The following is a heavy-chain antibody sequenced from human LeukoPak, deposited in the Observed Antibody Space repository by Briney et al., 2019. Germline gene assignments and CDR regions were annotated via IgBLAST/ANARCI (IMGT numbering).Heavy chain of an antibody. Sequence: ASVKVSCKASGYTFTSYGISWLRQAPGQGLEWMGWINPNSGGTNYAQKFQGLVTMSRDTSITTAYMELNSLISDDTAVYYCARTKPPCTSCLLLDYWGQGTLVTVSS. CDR1: GYTFTSYG. J-gene: IGHJ4*02. V-gene: IGHV1-2*02. D-gene: IGHD2-2*01. CDR2: INPNSGGT. CDR3: ARTKPPCTSCLLLDY.